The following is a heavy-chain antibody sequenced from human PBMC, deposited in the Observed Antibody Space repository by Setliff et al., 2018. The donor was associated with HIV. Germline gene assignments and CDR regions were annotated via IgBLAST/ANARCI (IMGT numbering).Heavy chain of an antibody. D-gene: IGHD5-18*01. CDR2: IYYSGDT. CDR3: ARIAWYSESTYGHDLYYFDF. CDR1: GGSIHSGAYY. J-gene: IGHJ4*02. V-gene: IGHV4-31*03. Sequence: TLPLTCTVSGGSIHSGAYYLAWIRQHPGKGLEWIGHIYYSGDTHYNPSLKSRLTISIDTSVNQFSLKLSSVTAADTAVYFCARIAWYSESTYGHDLYYFDFWGQGSLVTVSS.